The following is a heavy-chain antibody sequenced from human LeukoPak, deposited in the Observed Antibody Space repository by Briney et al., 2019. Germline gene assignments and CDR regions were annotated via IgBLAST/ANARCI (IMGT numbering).Heavy chain of an antibody. J-gene: IGHJ3*02. Sequence: GSLRLPCAASGFTFSSYSMNWVRQAPGKGLEWVSSISSSSSYIYYADSVKGRFTISRDNAKNSLYLQMNSLRAEDTAVYYCARAKRNGFDIWGQGTMISVSS. CDR1: GFTFSSYS. CDR2: ISSSSSYI. V-gene: IGHV3-21*01. CDR3: ARAKRNGFDI.